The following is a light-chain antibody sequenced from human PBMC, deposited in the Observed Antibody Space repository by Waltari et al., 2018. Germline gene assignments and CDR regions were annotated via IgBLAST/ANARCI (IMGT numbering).Light chain of an antibody. CDR1: NYNIGRGP. CDR2: SND. V-gene: IGLV1-44*01. Sequence: QSALTQAPSVSGTPGQRVTISCSGTNYNIGRGPVNWYQQLPGMSPKLLIYSNDQRPSGVPDRFSGSKSGTSASLAISGLQSEDEADYYCATWDGRVNGVLFGGGTKVTVL. CDR3: ATWDGRVNGVL. J-gene: IGLJ2*01.